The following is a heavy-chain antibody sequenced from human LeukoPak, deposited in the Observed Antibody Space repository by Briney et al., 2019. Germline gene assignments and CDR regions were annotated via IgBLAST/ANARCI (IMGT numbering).Heavy chain of an antibody. D-gene: IGHD6-19*01. CDR3: AREGSGWFEEPFDY. J-gene: IGHJ4*02. V-gene: IGHV3-7*01. Sequence: PGGSLRLSCAASGFTFSSYAMSWVRQAPGKGLEWVANIKQGGSEKYYVDSVKGRFTISRDNAKNSLYLQMNSLRAEDTAVYYCAREGSGWFEEPFDYWGQGTLVTVSS. CDR1: GFTFSSYA. CDR2: IKQGGSEK.